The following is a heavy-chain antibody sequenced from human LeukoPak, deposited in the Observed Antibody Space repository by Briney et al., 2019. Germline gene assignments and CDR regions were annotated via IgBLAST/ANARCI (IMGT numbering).Heavy chain of an antibody. V-gene: IGHV3-30*02. CDR3: AKEFWVGATRKLDQ. Sequence: AGGSLRLSCAASGFTFSSYGMHWVRQAPGKGLEWVACIWGDGSNKYYGDSVKGRFTISRDNPKNTLYLQMNSLRAEDTAVYYCAKEFWVGATRKLDQWGQGTLVTVSS. J-gene: IGHJ4*02. CDR1: GFTFSSYG. D-gene: IGHD1-26*01. CDR2: IWGDGSNK.